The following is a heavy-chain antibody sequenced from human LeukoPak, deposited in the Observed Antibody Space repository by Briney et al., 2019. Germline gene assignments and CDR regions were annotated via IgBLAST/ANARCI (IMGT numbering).Heavy chain of an antibody. D-gene: IGHD3-10*01. CDR3: ARVGTMVRGVMNSWFDP. Sequence: ASVKVSCKASGYTFTSYDINWVRQATGQGLEWMGWMNPNSGNTGYAQKFQGRVTITRNTSISTAYMELSSLRSEDTAVYYCARVGTMVRGVMNSWFDPWGQGTLVTVSS. V-gene: IGHV1-8*03. J-gene: IGHJ5*02. CDR1: GYTFTSYD. CDR2: MNPNSGNT.